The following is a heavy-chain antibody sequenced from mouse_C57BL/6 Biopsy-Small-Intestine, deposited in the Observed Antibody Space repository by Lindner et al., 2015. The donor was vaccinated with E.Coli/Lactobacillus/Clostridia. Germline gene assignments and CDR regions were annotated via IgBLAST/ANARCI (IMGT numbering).Heavy chain of an antibody. V-gene: IGHV1-82*01. CDR3: ARGTRLDS. D-gene: IGHD3-3*01. CDR2: IFPEDGDT. CDR1: GYAFSSSW. Sequence: VQLQESGPELVKPGASVKISCKASGYAFSSSWMNWVKQRPGQGLEWIGRIFPEDGDTTFNGKFRGKATLTADKSSSTGYMQLSSLTSEDSAVYFCARGTRLDSWGQGTTLTVSS. J-gene: IGHJ2*01.